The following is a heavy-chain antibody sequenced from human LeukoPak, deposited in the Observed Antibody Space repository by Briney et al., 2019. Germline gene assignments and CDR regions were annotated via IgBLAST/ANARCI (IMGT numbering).Heavy chain of an antibody. Sequence: SQTLSLTCTVSGGSISSGDYYWSWIRQPPGKGLEWIGYIYYSGSTYYNPSLKSRVTISVDTSKNQFSLKLSSVPAADTAVYYCARVGGGSYGSGSYPDAFDIWGQGIMVTVSS. V-gene: IGHV4-30-4*01. CDR2: IYYSGST. J-gene: IGHJ3*02. CDR3: ARVGGGSYGSGSYPDAFDI. D-gene: IGHD3-10*01. CDR1: GGSISSGDYY.